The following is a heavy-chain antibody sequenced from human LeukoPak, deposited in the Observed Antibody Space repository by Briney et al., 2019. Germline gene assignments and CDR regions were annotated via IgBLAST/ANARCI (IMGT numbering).Heavy chain of an antibody. Sequence: SGTLSLTCAVYGGSFSGYYWSWIRQPPGKGLEWIGEINHSGSTNYNPSLKSRVTISVDTSKDQFSLKLSSVTAADTAVYYCARGIRGYSYGYRLENYYFDYWGQGTLVTVSS. J-gene: IGHJ4*02. D-gene: IGHD5-18*01. CDR3: ARGIRGYSYGYRLENYYFDY. CDR2: INHSGST. V-gene: IGHV4-34*01. CDR1: GGSFSGYY.